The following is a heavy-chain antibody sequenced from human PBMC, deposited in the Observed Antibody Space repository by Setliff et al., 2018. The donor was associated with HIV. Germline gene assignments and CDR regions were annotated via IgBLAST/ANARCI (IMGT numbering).Heavy chain of an antibody. Sequence: SETLSLTCSVSGGPMRSSSYYWGWIRQPPGKGLEWIGSIYYTGSTYSNPSLKSRLTISEDASKSQFSLTLMSVTAADTAVYYCARRLAIGHWYFDIWGRGTLVTVSS. V-gene: IGHV4-39*01. J-gene: IGHJ2*01. CDR2: IYYTGST. CDR1: GGPMRSSSYY. CDR3: ARRLAIGHWYFDI.